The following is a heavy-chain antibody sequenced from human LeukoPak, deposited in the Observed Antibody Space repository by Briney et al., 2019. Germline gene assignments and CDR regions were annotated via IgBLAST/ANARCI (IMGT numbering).Heavy chain of an antibody. Sequence: SSETLSLTCTVSGGSISSYYWSWIRQPPGKGLEWIGYIYYSGSTNYNPSLKSRVTISVDTSKNQFSLKLSSVTAADTAVYYCARHPGYSYGYKYYFDYWGQGTLVTVSS. CDR3: ARHPGYSYGYKYYFDY. CDR1: GGSISSYY. D-gene: IGHD5-18*01. CDR2: IYYSGST. V-gene: IGHV4-59*08. J-gene: IGHJ4*02.